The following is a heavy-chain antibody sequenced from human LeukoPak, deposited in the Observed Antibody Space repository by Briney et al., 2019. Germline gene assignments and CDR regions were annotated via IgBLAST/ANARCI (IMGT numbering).Heavy chain of an antibody. CDR3: ARVDSDSSGYYYDY. J-gene: IGHJ4*02. Sequence: GGSLRLSCAASGFTFSNFAMHWVRQAPGKGLEYVSAISASGGSTFYADSVKGRFTISRDNSKNVLYLQMGSLRAEDMALYYCARVDSDSSGYYYDYWGQGTLVTVS. CDR1: GFTFSNFA. CDR2: ISASGGST. D-gene: IGHD3-22*01. V-gene: IGHV3-64*02.